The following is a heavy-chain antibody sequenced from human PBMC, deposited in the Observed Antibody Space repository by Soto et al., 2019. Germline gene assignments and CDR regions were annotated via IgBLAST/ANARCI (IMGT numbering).Heavy chain of an antibody. V-gene: IGHV4-31*03. CDR3: ARGCGGDCHHGMDV. D-gene: IGHD2-21*02. CDR2: IYYSGST. J-gene: IGHJ6*02. Sequence: QAQLQESGPGLVKPSQTLSLTCTVSGGSISSGGYYWSWIRQHPGKGLEWIGYIYYSGSTYYNPSLKSRVTISVDTSKNQFSLKLSSVTAADTAVYYCARGCGGDCHHGMDVWGQGTTVTVSS. CDR1: GGSISSGGYY.